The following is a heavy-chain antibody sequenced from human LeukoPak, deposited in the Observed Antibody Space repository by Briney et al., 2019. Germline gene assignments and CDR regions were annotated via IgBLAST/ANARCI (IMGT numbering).Heavy chain of an antibody. Sequence: GGSLRLSCAASGLTFSSYAMSWVRQAPGKGLEWVSAISGSGGSTYYADSVKGRFTISRDNSKNTLYLQMNSLRAEDTAVYYCAKDAAGSYWGKNYNWFDPWGQGTLVTVSS. CDR3: AKDAAGSYWGKNYNWFDP. D-gene: IGHD1-26*01. V-gene: IGHV3-23*01. CDR2: ISGSGGST. CDR1: GLTFSSYA. J-gene: IGHJ5*02.